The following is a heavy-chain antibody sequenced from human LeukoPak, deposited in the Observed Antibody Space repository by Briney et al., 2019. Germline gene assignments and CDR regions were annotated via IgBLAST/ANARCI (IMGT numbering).Heavy chain of an antibody. D-gene: IGHD3-10*01. J-gene: IGHJ4*02. CDR1: GFTFNCA. CDR3: ARELFDFDY. Sequence: QPGGSLRLSCAASGFTFNCAMSWVRQAPGKGLEWVSEITGSGGSTYYADSVKGRFTISRDNSKNTLYLQMNSLRAEDTAIYYCARELFDFDYWGQGTLVTVSS. CDR2: ITGSGGST. V-gene: IGHV3-23*01.